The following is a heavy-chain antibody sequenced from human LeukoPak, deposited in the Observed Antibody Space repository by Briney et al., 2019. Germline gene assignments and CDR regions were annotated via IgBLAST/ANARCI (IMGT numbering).Heavy chain of an antibody. V-gene: IGHV3-11*04. D-gene: IGHD3-10*01. CDR1: GFTFSDYY. CDR3: ASDMVRGVIIKPPDY. CDR2: ISSSGSTI. Sequence: GSLRLSCAASGFTFSDYYMSWIRQAPGKGLEWVSYISSSGSTIYYADSVKGRFTISRDNAKNSLYLQMNSLRAEDTAVYYCASDMVRGVIIKPPDYWGQGTLVTVSS. J-gene: IGHJ4*02.